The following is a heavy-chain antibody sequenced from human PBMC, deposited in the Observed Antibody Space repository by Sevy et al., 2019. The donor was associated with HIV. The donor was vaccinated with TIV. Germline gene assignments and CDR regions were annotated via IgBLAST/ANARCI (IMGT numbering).Heavy chain of an antibody. J-gene: IGHJ6*02. CDR3: ARDAAGDYVWGSYRYYYYGMDV. D-gene: IGHD3-16*02. Sequence: GGSLRLSCAASGFTFSSYSMNWVRQAPGKGLEWVSSISSSSSYIYYADSVKGRFTISRDNAKNSPYLQMNSLRAEDTAVYYCARDAAGDYVWGSYRYYYYGMDVWGQGTTVTVSS. CDR1: GFTFSSYS. V-gene: IGHV3-21*01. CDR2: ISSSSSYI.